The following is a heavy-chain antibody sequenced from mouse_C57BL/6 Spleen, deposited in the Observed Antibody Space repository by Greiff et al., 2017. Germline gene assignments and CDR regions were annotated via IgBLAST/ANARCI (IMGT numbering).Heavy chain of an antibody. CDR2: ISYDGSN. CDR1: GYSITSGYY. Sequence: EVQLVESGPGLVKPSQSLSLTCSVTGYSITSGYYWNWIRQFPGNKLEWMGYISYDGSNNYNPSLKNRISITRDTSKNQFFLKLNSVTTEDTATYYCAREFSWFAYWGQGTLVTVSA. V-gene: IGHV3-6*01. CDR3: AREFSWFAY. J-gene: IGHJ3*01.